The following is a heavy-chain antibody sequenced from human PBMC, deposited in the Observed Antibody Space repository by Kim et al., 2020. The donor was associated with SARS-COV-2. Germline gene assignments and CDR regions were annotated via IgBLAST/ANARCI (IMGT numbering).Heavy chain of an antibody. CDR2: INHSGST. Sequence: SETLSLTCAVYGGSFSGYYWSWIRQPPGKGLEWIGEINHSGSTNYNPSLKSRVTISVDTSKNQFSLKLSSVTAADTAVYYCARGLGPGSGFPNWFDPWGQGTLVTVSS. CDR1: GGSFSGYY. V-gene: IGHV4-34*01. D-gene: IGHD6-19*01. CDR3: ARGLGPGSGFPNWFDP. J-gene: IGHJ5*02.